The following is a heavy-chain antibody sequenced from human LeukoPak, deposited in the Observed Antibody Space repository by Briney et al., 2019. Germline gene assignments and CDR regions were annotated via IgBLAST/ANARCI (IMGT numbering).Heavy chain of an antibody. CDR3: ARGADTGYSSDS. J-gene: IGHJ5*02. D-gene: IGHD6-19*01. CDR2: IFPSGGEI. Sequence: PGGSLRLSCAASGFTFSSYAMIWVRQPPGKGLEWVSSIFPSGGEIHYADSVRGRFTISRDNAKNTLYLQMNSLRAEDTAVYYCARGADTGYSSDSWGQGTLVTVSS. V-gene: IGHV3-23*01. CDR1: GFTFSSYA.